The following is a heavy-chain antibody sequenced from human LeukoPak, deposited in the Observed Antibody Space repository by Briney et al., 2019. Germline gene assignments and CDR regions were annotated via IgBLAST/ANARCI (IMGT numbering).Heavy chain of an antibody. CDR1: GFTFSSYW. J-gene: IGHJ4*02. CDR2: IKQDGSER. V-gene: IGHV3-7*01. CDR3: ARLPGTSHFDY. D-gene: IGHD1-14*01. Sequence: PGGSLRLSCAASGFTFSSYWMTWVRQAPGKGLEWVANIKQDGSERNYLDSVKGRFTISRDNAKNSLYLQMNCLRAEDTAVYYCARLPGTSHFDYWGQGTLVTVSS.